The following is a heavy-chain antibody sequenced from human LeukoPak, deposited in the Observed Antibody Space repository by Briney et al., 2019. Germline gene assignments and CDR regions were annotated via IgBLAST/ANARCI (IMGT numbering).Heavy chain of an antibody. Sequence: PGGSLRLSCAASGFTFSSYWMSWVRQAPGKGLEWVANIKQDGSEKYYVDSVKGRFTISRDNAKNSLYLQMNSLRAEDTAVYYCARDMATVTTDGMDVWGQGTTVTVSS. D-gene: IGHD4-17*01. CDR3: ARDMATVTTDGMDV. CDR1: GFTFSSYW. V-gene: IGHV3-7*01. CDR2: IKQDGSEK. J-gene: IGHJ6*02.